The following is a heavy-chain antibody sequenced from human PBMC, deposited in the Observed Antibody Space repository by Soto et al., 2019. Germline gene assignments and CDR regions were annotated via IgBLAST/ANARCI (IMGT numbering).Heavy chain of an antibody. CDR1: GFTFSSYG. J-gene: IGHJ6*02. CDR2: ISYDGSNK. V-gene: IGHV3-30*18. CDR3: AKEGGYYGSGSYSVGENYYGMDV. Sequence: QVQLVESGGGVVQPGRSLRLSCAASGFTFSSYGMHWVRQAPGKGLEWVAVISYDGSNKYYADSVKGRFTISRDNSKNTLYLQMKRLRAEDTAVYYCAKEGGYYGSGSYSVGENYYGMDVWGQGTTVTVSS. D-gene: IGHD3-10*01.